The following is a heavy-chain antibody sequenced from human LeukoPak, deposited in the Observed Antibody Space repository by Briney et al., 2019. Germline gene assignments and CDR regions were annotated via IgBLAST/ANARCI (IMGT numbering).Heavy chain of an antibody. CDR2: ISWNSGTI. J-gene: IGHJ4*02. V-gene: IGHV3-9*01. Sequence: PGRSLRLSCAASGFTFDDYAMHWVRQAPGKGLEWVSGISWNSGTIGYADSVKGRFTISRNNAKNSLYLQMNSLRAEDKALYYCAKATGYNRKGAFDYWGQGTLVTVSS. CDR3: AKATGYNRKGAFDY. CDR1: GFTFDDYA. D-gene: IGHD1-14*01.